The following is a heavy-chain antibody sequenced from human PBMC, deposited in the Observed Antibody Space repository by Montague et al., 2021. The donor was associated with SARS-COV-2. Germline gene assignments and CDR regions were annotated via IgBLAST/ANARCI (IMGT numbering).Heavy chain of an antibody. CDR3: ARLVYGDHGLYFDY. Sequence: SETLSLTCTVSGGSISSSSYYWGWIRQPPGKGLEWIGSIYYSGSTYYNPSLKSRVTISVDTSKNQFSLKLSSVTAADTAVYYCARLVYGDHGLYFDYWGQGTPVTVSS. D-gene: IGHD4-17*01. CDR2: IYYSGST. V-gene: IGHV4-39*01. CDR1: GGSISSSSYY. J-gene: IGHJ4*02.